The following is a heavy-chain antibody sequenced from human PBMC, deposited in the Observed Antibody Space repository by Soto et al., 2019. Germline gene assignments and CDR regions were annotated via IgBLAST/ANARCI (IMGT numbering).Heavy chain of an antibody. Sequence: LRLSCAVSGFTFYDNAMHWVRQAPENGLEWVSGINWKSDIGYADSVKGRFTISRDNAENSLYLQMNSLRAEDTALYYCAISQDRGGRTTFIYWGQGTQVTVSS. CDR3: AISQDRGGRTTFIY. J-gene: IGHJ4*02. D-gene: IGHD3-16*01. V-gene: IGHV3-9*01. CDR2: INWKSDI. CDR1: GFTFYDNA.